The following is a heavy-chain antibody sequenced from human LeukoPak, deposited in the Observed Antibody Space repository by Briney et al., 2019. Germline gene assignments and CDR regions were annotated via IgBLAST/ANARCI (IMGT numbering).Heavy chain of an antibody. V-gene: IGHV1-69*01. CDR3: ARENCSGGSCQYYYYYYMDV. J-gene: IGHJ6*03. Sequence: SVKVSCKASGGTFSSYAISWVRQAPGQGLEWMGGIIPIFGTANYAQKFQGRVTITADESTSTAYMELSSLRSEDTAVYYCARENCSGGSCQYYYYYYMDVWGEGITVTVSS. CDR1: GGTFSSYA. CDR2: IIPIFGTA. D-gene: IGHD2-15*01.